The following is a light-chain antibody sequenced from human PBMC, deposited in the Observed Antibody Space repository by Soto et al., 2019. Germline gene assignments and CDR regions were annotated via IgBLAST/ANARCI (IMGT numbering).Light chain of an antibody. V-gene: IGLV2-14*01. CDR2: DVS. Sequence: QSALTQPASVSGSPGQSITISCTGTSSDVGGYDYVSWYQQHPGKVPKLMIYDVSSRPSGVSNRFACSKSGNTASLTISGLQAEDEADYYCSSYASSSTLVFGGGTKLTVL. J-gene: IGLJ2*01. CDR3: SSYASSSTLV. CDR1: SSDVGGYDY.